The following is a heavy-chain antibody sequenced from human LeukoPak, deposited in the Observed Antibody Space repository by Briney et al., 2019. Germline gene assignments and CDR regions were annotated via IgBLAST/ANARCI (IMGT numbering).Heavy chain of an antibody. Sequence: GESLKISCEVSGYTFSIYWIGWVRQMPGKGLEWMGIIYPGDSDTRYSPSSQGQVTISADKSISTAYLQWSSLKASDTAMYYCARHIHLTSSGWYYFDYWGQGTLVTVSS. D-gene: IGHD6-19*01. CDR2: IYPGDSDT. V-gene: IGHV5-51*01. CDR3: ARHIHLTSSGWYYFDY. CDR1: GYTFSIYW. J-gene: IGHJ4*02.